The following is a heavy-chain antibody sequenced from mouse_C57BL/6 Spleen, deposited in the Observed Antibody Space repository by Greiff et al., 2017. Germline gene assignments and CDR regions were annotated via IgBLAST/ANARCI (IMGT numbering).Heavy chain of an antibody. J-gene: IGHJ4*01. CDR3: ARLEDYDQKEDY. V-gene: IGHV1-81*01. CDR2: IYPRSGNT. Sequence: VQRVESGAELARPGASVKLSCKASGYTFTSYGISWVKQRTGQGLEWIGEIYPRSGNTYYNEKFKGKVTLTADKSSSTAYMELRSLTSEDSAVYFCARLEDYDQKEDYWGQGTSVTVSS. D-gene: IGHD2-4*01. CDR1: GYTFTSYG.